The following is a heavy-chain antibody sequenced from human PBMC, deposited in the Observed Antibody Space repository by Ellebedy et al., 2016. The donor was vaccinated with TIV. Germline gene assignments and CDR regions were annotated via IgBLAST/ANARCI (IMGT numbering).Heavy chain of an antibody. Sequence: GESLKISXAASGFTFSSYGMHWVRQAPGKGLEWVAVISYDGSNKYYADSVKGRFTISRDNSKNTLYLQMNSLRAEDTAVYYCARGPTTVVTGYFDYWGQGTLVTVSS. D-gene: IGHD4-23*01. CDR1: GFTFSSYG. V-gene: IGHV3-30*03. CDR2: ISYDGSNK. CDR3: ARGPTTVVTGYFDY. J-gene: IGHJ4*02.